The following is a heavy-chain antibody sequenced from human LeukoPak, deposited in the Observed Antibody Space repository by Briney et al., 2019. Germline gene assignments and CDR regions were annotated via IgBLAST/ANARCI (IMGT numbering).Heavy chain of an antibody. D-gene: IGHD6-13*01. J-gene: IGHJ5*02. V-gene: IGHV4-4*07. Sequence: SETLSLTCAVSGGSVSSYYWSWIRQPAGKGLEWIGRFDTSGSTYYNPSLMSRVTLSIDTSKNQFSPKLTSVTAADTAVYFCARDLGSSSYFWNWFDPWGQGTLVTVSS. CDR3: ARDLGSSSYFWNWFDP. CDR1: GGSVSSYY. CDR2: FDTSGST.